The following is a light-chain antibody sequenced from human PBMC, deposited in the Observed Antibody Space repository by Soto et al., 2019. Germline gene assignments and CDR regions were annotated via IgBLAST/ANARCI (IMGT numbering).Light chain of an antibody. CDR2: DIN. J-gene: IGLJ2*01. CDR1: GSNLGNNY. CDR3: AAWDSSLSAVI. Sequence: QSVLTQPPSVSAAPGQKVTISCSGTGSNLGNNYASWYRQLPGTAPKLLIYDINKRLSGIPARVSGSQSGTSATLDIAGLQTGDEAEYFCAAWDSSLSAVIFGGGTKVTVL. V-gene: IGLV1-51*01.